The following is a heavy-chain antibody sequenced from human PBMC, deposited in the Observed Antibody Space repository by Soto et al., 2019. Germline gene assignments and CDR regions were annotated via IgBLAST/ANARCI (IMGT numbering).Heavy chain of an antibody. V-gene: IGHV4-39*01. Sequence: PSETLSLTCTVSGGSISSSSYYWGWIRQPPGKGLEWIGSIYYSGSTYYNPSLKSRVTISVDTSKNQFSLKLSSVTAADTAVYYCARRNKQLVGPFDPWGQGTLVTVSS. CDR1: GGSISSSSYY. D-gene: IGHD6-13*01. CDR3: ARRNKQLVGPFDP. CDR2: IYYSGST. J-gene: IGHJ5*02.